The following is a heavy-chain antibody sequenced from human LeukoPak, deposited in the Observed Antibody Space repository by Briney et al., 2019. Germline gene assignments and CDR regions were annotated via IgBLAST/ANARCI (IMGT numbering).Heavy chain of an antibody. J-gene: IGHJ6*03. D-gene: IGHD3-3*01. Sequence: PSETLSLTCAVYGGSFSGYYWSWIRQPPGKGLEWIGEINHSGSTNYNPSLKSRVTISVDTSKNQFSLKLSSVTAADTAVYYCARGEGITIFGVVIIPDMDVWGKGTTVTVSS. CDR3: ARGEGITIFGVVIIPDMDV. CDR1: GGSFSGYY. CDR2: INHSGST. V-gene: IGHV4-34*01.